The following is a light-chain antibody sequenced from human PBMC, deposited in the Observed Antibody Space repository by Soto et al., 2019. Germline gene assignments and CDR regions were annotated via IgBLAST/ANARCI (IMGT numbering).Light chain of an antibody. CDR2: GAS. CDR1: QNINTY. J-gene: IGKJ1*01. CDR3: QESYSSLWGT. V-gene: IGKV1-39*01. Sequence: DIQMTQSPSSLSASVGDRVSITCQTSQNINTYLNWYQQKPGKAPKVLIYGASILQSGVPLRFSGSGSGTEFTITISSLEPEDFATYYCQESYSSLWGTCGQGTKVEI.